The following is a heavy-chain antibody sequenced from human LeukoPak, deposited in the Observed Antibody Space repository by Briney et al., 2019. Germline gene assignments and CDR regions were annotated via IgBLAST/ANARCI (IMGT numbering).Heavy chain of an antibody. D-gene: IGHD6-13*01. Sequence: GGSLRLSCAASGFTFSSYAMSWVRQAPGKGLEWVSAISGSGGSTYYADSVKGRLTISRDNSKNKLYLPMNSLRAEDTAVYYCAKAKGRSSWGNWFDPWGQGTLVTVSS. J-gene: IGHJ5*02. CDR2: ISGSGGST. V-gene: IGHV3-23*01. CDR3: AKAKGRSSWGNWFDP. CDR1: GFTFSSYA.